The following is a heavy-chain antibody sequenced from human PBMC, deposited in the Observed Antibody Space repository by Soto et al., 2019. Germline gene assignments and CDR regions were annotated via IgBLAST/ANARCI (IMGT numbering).Heavy chain of an antibody. V-gene: IGHV3-23*01. Sequence: EVQLLESGGGLVQPGGSLRLSCAASGFTFSSYSMSWVRQAPGKGLEWVSAITAGAESTYYADSVKGRFTISRDNSKNTVCLQLSGLRAEDTAIYYCTQGPDYYAYVRDSWGQGTLVTVSS. J-gene: IGHJ4*02. D-gene: IGHD2-2*01. CDR2: ITAGAEST. CDR3: TQGPDYYAYVRDS. CDR1: GFTFSSYS.